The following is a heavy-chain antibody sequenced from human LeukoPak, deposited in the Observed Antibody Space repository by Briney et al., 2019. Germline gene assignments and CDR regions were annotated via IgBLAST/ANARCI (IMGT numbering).Heavy chain of an antibody. D-gene: IGHD3-22*01. CDR2: IYYTGST. V-gene: IGHV4-59*01. CDR1: RGSISSYY. Sequence: SETLSLTCTVSRGSISSYYWSWIRQPPGQGLEWIGYIYYTGSTDYNPSLKSRVNISVDTSKNQFSLKLSSVTAAATAVYFCARVRVSSGSHPWDFDYWGQGTLVTVSS. CDR3: ARVRVSSGSHPWDFDY. J-gene: IGHJ4*02.